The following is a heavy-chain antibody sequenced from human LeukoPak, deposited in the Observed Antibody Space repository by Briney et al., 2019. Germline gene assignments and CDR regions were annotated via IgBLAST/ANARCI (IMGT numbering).Heavy chain of an antibody. V-gene: IGHV4-38-2*01. Sequence: SETLSLTCAVSGYSISSGYYWGWIRQPPGKGLEWSGSIYHSGSTYYNPSLKSRVTISVDTSKNQFSLKLSSVTAADTAVYYCARHFVQLERRAHYYMDVWGKGTTVTVSS. D-gene: IGHD1-1*01. CDR1: GYSISSGYY. J-gene: IGHJ6*03. CDR2: IYHSGST. CDR3: ARHFVQLERRAHYYMDV.